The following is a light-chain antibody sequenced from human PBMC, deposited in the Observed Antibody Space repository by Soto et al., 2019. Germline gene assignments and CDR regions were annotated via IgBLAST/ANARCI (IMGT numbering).Light chain of an antibody. CDR1: SSDVGGYNY. CDR2: DVS. CDR3: SSYTSSSTQYV. Sequence: QAVLRQPASVSGSPGEAVAISCNGTSSDVGGYNYVSWYQQHPGKAPKLMIYDVSNRPSGVSNRFSGSKSGNTASLTISGLQAEDEADYYCSSYTSSSTQYVFGTGTKVTVL. V-gene: IGLV2-14*01. J-gene: IGLJ1*01.